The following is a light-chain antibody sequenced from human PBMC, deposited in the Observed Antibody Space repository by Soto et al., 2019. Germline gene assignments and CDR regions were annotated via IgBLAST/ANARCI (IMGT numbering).Light chain of an antibody. CDR1: KSNIGAAFD. CDR3: QSYDSSLSXWV. J-gene: IGLJ3*02. Sequence: QSVLTQPPSVSGAPGQRVTISCTGNKSNIGAAFDVHWYQHLPGTAPKLLMYGNNNRPSGVPDRFSASKSVTSASLAISGLQAEDEADYYCQSYDSSLSXWVXXXGTKLXXL. CDR2: GNN. V-gene: IGLV1-40*01.